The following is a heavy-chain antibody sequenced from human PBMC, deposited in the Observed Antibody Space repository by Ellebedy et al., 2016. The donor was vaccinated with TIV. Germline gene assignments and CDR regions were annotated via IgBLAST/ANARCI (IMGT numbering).Heavy chain of an antibody. CDR1: GFTFSSYA. CDR2: IVSNGDST. Sequence: GESLKISCSASGFTFSSYAMHWLRQAPGKGLEYISAIVSNGDSTYYANSVKGRFTISRDNSKNTLYLQMSSLRPEDTAVYYCVKAWGDWGQGTLVTVSS. CDR3: VKAWGD. V-gene: IGHV3-64D*06. D-gene: IGHD3-16*01. J-gene: IGHJ4*02.